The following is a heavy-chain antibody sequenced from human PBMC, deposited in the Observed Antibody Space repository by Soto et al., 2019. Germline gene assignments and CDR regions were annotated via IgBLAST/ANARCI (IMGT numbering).Heavy chain of an antibody. Sequence: QVQLVESGGGVVQPGRSLRLSCAASGFTFSSYGMRWVRQAPGKGLEWVAVIWYDGSNKYYADSVKGRFTISRDNSKNTLYLQMNSLRAEDTAVYYCAREGVCGESYGEHLCRFDPWGQGTLVTVSS. CDR1: GFTFSSYG. CDR3: AREGVCGESYGEHLCRFDP. CDR2: IWYDGSNK. D-gene: IGHD4-17*01. J-gene: IGHJ5*02. V-gene: IGHV3-33*01.